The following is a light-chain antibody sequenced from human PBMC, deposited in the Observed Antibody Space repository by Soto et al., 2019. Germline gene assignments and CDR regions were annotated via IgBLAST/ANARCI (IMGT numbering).Light chain of an antibody. V-gene: IGKV3-20*01. CDR3: QQYGGSPWT. J-gene: IGKJ1*01. Sequence: EIVLTQSPGTLCLSPGERATLSCRASQSVSNNYLAWYQQKPGQAPRLLIYAASSRAAGFPDRFSGSGSETDFTLTISRLEPEDFAVYYCQQYGGSPWTFGQGTKVDIK. CDR1: QSVSNNY. CDR2: AAS.